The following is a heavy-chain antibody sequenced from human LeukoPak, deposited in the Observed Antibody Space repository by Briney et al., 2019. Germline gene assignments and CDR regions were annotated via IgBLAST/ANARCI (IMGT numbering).Heavy chain of an antibody. J-gene: IGHJ3*02. V-gene: IGHV3-7*01. D-gene: IGHD4-17*01. CDR1: GFTFSSYW. Sequence: GGSLRLSCAASGFTFSSYWMSWVRQAPGKGLEWVANIKQDGSEKYYVDSVKGRFTISRDNAKNSLYLQMNSLRAEDTAVYYCARDPEDKNGDYGAFDIWGQGTMVTVSS. CDR2: IKQDGSEK. CDR3: ARDPEDKNGDYGAFDI.